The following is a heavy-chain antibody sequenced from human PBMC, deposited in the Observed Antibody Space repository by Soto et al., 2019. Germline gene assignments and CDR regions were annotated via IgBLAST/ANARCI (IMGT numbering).Heavy chain of an antibody. J-gene: IGHJ4*02. CDR2: ISYDGSNK. Sequence: PGGSLRLSCSASGFTFSSYAMHWVRQAPGKGLEWVAVISYDGSNKYYADSVKGRFTISRDNSKNTLYLQMNSLRAEDTAVYYCASGRGYSGSGSFDYWGQGTLVTVSS. CDR1: GFTFSSYA. CDR3: ASGRGYSGSGSFDY. V-gene: IGHV3-30-3*01. D-gene: IGHD5-12*01.